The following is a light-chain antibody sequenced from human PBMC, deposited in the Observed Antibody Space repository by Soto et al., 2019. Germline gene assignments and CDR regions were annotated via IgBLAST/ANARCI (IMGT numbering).Light chain of an antibody. J-gene: IGLJ1*01. CDR2: NVS. CDR1: SSDVGGHNS. CDR3: TSYTSSSTYV. V-gene: IGLV2-14*01. Sequence: QSALTQPASVSGSPGQSITISCTGTSSDVGGHNSVSWYQQHPGKAPKLMIYNVSNRPSGVSNRFSGSKSGNTASLTISALLAEDEADYYCTSYTSSSTYVFGAGTKLTVL.